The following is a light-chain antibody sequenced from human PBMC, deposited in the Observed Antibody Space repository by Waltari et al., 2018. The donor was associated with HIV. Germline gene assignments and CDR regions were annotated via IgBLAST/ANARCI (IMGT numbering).Light chain of an antibody. V-gene: IGLV2-11*01. CDR2: DLT. CDR1: SSSVGGYNY. J-gene: IGLJ2*01. Sequence: QSALTQPRSVSGSPGQAVTISCTGTSSSVGGYNYVSWYQQLPGKAPKRMIFDLTERPSGVPDRFSGSKSGNTASLTISGLQAEDEADYYCCSFAGSYTWLFGGGTKLTVL. CDR3: CSFAGSYTWL.